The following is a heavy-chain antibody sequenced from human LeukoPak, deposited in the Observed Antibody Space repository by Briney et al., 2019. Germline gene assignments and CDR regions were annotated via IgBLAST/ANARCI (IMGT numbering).Heavy chain of an antibody. CDR2: INSDGSST. D-gene: IGHD3-9*01. CDR1: GFTFSSYW. CDR3: EGILTGPDYYYMDV. J-gene: IGHJ6*03. V-gene: IGHV3-74*01. Sequence: GGSLRLSCAASGFTFSSYWMHWVRQAPGKGLVWVSRINSDGSSTSYADSVKGRFTISRDNAKNTLYLQMNSLRAEDTAVYYCEGILTGPDYYYMDVWGKGATVTVSS.